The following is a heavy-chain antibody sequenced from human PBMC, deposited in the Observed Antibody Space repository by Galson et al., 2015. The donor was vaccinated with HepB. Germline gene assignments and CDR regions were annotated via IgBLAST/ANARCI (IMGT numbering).Heavy chain of an antibody. D-gene: IGHD6-19*01. CDR3: ARDSGQSTGYSSGWSPPIMYFDL. V-gene: IGHV3-21*01. CDR2: ISSSSSYI. Sequence: SLRLSCAASGFTFSSYSMNWVRQAPGKGLEWVSSISSSSSYIYYADSVKGRFTISRDNAKNSLYLQMNSLRAEDTAVYYCARDSGQSTGYSSGWSPPIMYFDLWGRGTLATVSS. J-gene: IGHJ2*01. CDR1: GFTFSSYS.